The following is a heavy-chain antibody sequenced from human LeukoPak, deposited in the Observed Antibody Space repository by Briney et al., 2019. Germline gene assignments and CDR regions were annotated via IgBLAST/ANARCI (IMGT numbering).Heavy chain of an antibody. J-gene: IGHJ4*02. D-gene: IGHD2-2*01. V-gene: IGHV1-69*13. Sequence: ASVKVSCKASGGTFSSYAISWVRQAPGQGLEWMGGIIPIFGTANYAQKFQGRVTITADESTSTAYMELSNLRSEDTAVYYCARGYCSSTSCYWSADPSQYYFDYWGQGTLVTVSS. CDR2: IIPIFGTA. CDR3: ARGYCSSTSCYWSADPSQYYFDY. CDR1: GGTFSSYA.